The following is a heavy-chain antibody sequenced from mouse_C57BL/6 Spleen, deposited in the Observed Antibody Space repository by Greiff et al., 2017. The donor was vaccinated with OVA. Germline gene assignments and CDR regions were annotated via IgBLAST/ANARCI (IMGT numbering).Heavy chain of an antibody. CDR3: ARGPPYGYRYWYFDV. Sequence: QVQLQQPGAELVKPGASVKLSCKASGYTFTSYWMQWVKQRPGQGLEWIGEIDPSDSYTNYNQKFKGKATLPVDTSSSTAYMQLSSLTSEDSAVYYCARGPPYGYRYWYFDVWGTGTTVTVSS. D-gene: IGHD2-2*01. V-gene: IGHV1-50*01. J-gene: IGHJ1*03. CDR2: IDPSDSYT. CDR1: GYTFTSYW.